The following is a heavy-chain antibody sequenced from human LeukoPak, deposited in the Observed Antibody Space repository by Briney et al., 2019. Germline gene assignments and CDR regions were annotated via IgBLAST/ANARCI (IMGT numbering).Heavy chain of an antibody. CDR3: ARDAGGGFDY. V-gene: IGHV3-7*01. CDR2: IKEDGRDK. D-gene: IGHD2-8*02. CDR1: GFTFSRYW. J-gene: IGHJ4*02. Sequence: GGSLRLSCVASGFTFSRYWMSWVRQAPGKGLEWVASIKEDGRDKYYVDSVKGRLTISKDNAKSSVSLQMNSLRVGDMAVYYCARDAGGGFDYWGQGTRVTVSS.